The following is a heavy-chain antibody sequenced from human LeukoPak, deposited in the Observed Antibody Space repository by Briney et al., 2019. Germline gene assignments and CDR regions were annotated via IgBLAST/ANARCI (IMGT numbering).Heavy chain of an antibody. CDR3: AKGYCSSTSCLGDDFDY. Sequence: GGSLRLSCAASGFTVSSNYMSWVRQAPGKGLEWVSVIYSGGSTYYADSVKGRFTISRDNAKNSLYLQMNSLRVEDTAVYYCAKGYCSSTSCLGDDFDYWGQGTLVTVSS. CDR1: GFTVSSNY. CDR2: IYSGGST. D-gene: IGHD2-2*01. V-gene: IGHV3-53*01. J-gene: IGHJ4*02.